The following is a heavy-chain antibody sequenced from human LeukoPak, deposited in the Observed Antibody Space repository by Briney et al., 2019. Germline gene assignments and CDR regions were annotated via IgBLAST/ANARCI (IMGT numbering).Heavy chain of an antibody. J-gene: IGHJ4*02. CDR2: IYPDDSDT. CDR3: ARSTDFWSGYFDY. V-gene: IGHV5-51*01. CDR1: GHSFTNYW. Sequence: GESLKISCKGSGHSFTNYWIGWVRQMSGKGLEWMGIIYPDDSDTRYSPSFEGQVTISADKSISTAYLQWSSLKASDTAMYYCARSTDFWSGYFDYWGQGTLVTVFS. D-gene: IGHD3-3*01.